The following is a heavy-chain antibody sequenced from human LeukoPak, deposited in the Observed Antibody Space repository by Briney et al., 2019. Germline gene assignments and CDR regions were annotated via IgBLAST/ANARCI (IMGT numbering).Heavy chain of an antibody. D-gene: IGHD2-15*01. J-gene: IGHJ4*02. CDR2: ISAYNGNT. CDR1: GYTFTSYG. V-gene: IGHV1-18*01. Sequence: ASVKVSCKASGYTFTSYGISWVRQAPGQGLEWMGWISAYNGNTNYAQKLQGRVTMTTDTSTSTAYMELRSLRSDDTAVYYCARDLRCSGGSCYSNTRSDYWGQGTLVTVSS. CDR3: ARDLRCSGGSCYSNTRSDY.